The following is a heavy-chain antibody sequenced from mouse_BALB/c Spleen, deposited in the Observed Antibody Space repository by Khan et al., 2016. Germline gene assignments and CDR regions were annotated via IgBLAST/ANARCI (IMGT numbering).Heavy chain of an antibody. J-gene: IGHJ4*01. CDR3: ARDLRGAMDY. CDR1: GYSITSGYY. CDR2: ISYDGSN. Sequence: EVQLQESGPGLVKPSQSLSLTCSVTGYSITSGYYWNWIRQFPGNKLEWMGYISYDGSNNYNPSLKNRISITRDTSKNQFFLKLSSVTTEDTAIYYCARDLRGAMDYWGQGTSVTVSS. V-gene: IGHV3-6*02. D-gene: IGHD3-2*02.